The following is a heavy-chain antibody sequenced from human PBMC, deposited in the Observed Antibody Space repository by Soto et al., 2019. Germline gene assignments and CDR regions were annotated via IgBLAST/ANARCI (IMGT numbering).Heavy chain of an antibody. D-gene: IGHD3-22*01. Sequence: QVQLVESGGGLVKPGGSLRLSCAASGFTFSDYYMSWIRQAPGKGLEWVAYISSSGSTIYYADSVKGRFTISRDNAKKSLYLQMNSLRAEDTAVYYCARRYYDRRNQYYYYGMDVWGQGTTVTVSS. CDR2: ISSSGSTI. J-gene: IGHJ6*02. V-gene: IGHV3-11*01. CDR1: GFTFSDYY. CDR3: ARRYYDRRNQYYYYGMDV.